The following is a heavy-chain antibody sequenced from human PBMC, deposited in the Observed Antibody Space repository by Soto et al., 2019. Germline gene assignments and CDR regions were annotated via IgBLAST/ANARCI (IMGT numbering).Heavy chain of an antibody. J-gene: IGHJ4*02. CDR3: AKFGMATTKRSPPYYIDY. CDR1: GFTFSSYA. CDR2: ISGSGGGT. Sequence: GGSLRLSCAASGFTFSSYAMSWVRQAPGKGLEWVSSISGSGGGTYYADSVKGRFTFSRDNSKNTLYLQMNSLRAEDTAVYYCAKFGMATTKRSPPYYIDYWRQRALVTVSS. D-gene: IGHD1-1*01. V-gene: IGHV3-23*01.